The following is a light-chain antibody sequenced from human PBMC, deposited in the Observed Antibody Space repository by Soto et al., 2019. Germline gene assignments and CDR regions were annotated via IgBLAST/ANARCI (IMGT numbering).Light chain of an antibody. V-gene: IGKV1-9*01. Sequence: DIQLTQSPSFLSASVGDRVTITCRASEGISSFLTWYHQKPGKIPKLLISAASTLQSGVPSRFSGSGSGTEVALSISGLQPEDFATYYCQQFNSYPITFGQGTRLEI. CDR3: QQFNSYPIT. J-gene: IGKJ5*01. CDR1: EGISSF. CDR2: AAS.